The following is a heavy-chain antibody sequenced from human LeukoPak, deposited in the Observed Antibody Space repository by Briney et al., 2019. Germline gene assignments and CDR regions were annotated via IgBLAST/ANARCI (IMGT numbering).Heavy chain of an antibody. D-gene: IGHD6-13*01. CDR1: GGSISSYC. J-gene: IGHJ5*02. CDR3: PRDTPPQSIAAAVGWFDP. CDR2: IYTNGST. V-gene: IGHV4-4*07. Sequence: SETLSLTCTVAGGSISSYCCSSIRQPAGKGLEWIGRIYTNGSTNYKPSLKGRVTMSVDTSKNQFSLKLSSVTAADTAVYYCPRDTPPQSIAAAVGWFDPWGQGTLVTVSS.